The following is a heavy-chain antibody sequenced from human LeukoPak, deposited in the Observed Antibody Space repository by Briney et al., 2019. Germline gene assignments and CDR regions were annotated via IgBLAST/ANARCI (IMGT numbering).Heavy chain of an antibody. CDR3: ARDFRKDYYGSGSYYNDYYYGVDV. CDR2: ISSSSSYI. D-gene: IGHD3-10*01. J-gene: IGHJ6*02. V-gene: IGHV3-21*01. Sequence: GGSLRLSCAASGFTFSSYSMNWVRQAPGKGLVWVSSISSSSSYIYYAASVKGRFTISRDNAKNSLYLQMNSLRAEDTAVYYCARDFRKDYYGSGSYYNDYYYGVDVWGQGTTVTVSS. CDR1: GFTFSSYS.